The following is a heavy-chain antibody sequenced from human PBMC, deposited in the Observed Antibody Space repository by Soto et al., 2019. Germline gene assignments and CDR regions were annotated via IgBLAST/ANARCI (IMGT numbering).Heavy chain of an antibody. CDR1: GFTFTSSA. V-gene: IGHV1-58*01. CDR3: ARDRRRGLQFSSVAFDI. J-gene: IGHJ3*02. Sequence: GASVKVSCKASGFTFTSSAVQWVRQARGQRLEWIGWIVVGSGNTNYAQKFQERVTITRDMSTSTAYMELGSLRAEDTAVYYCARDRRRGLQFSSVAFDIWGQGTMVTVSS. CDR2: IVVGSGNT. D-gene: IGHD6-19*01.